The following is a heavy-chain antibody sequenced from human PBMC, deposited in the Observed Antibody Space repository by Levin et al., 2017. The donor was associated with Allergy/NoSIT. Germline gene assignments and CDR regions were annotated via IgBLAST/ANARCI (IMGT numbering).Heavy chain of an antibody. Sequence: GGSLRLSCAASGFTFSSYWMSWVRQAPGKGLEWVANIKQDGSEKYYVDSVKGRFTISRDNAKNSLYLQMNSLRAEDTAVYYCARVWVLQKRGFDYWGQGTLVTVSS. CDR2: IKQDGSEK. CDR3: ARVWVLQKRGFDY. CDR1: GFTFSSYW. D-gene: IGHD4-11*01. V-gene: IGHV3-7*03. J-gene: IGHJ4*02.